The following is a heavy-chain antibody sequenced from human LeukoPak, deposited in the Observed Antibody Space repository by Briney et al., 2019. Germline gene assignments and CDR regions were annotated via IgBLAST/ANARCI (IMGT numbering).Heavy chain of an antibody. V-gene: IGHV4-34*01. CDR1: GGSFSGYY. D-gene: IGHD2-15*01. J-gene: IGHJ4*02. Sequence: PWETLSLTCAVYGGSFSGYYWSWIRQPPGKGLEWIGSIYYSGSTYYNPSLKSRVTISVDTSKNQFSLKLSSVTAADTAVYYCARHPRIVVVVAATYFDYWGQGTLVTVSS. CDR2: IYYSGST. CDR3: ARHPRIVVVVAATYFDY.